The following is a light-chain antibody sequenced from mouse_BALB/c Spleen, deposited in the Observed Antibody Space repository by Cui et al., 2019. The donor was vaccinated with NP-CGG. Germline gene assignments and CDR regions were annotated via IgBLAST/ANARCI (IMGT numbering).Light chain of an antibody. J-gene: IGLJ1*01. Sequence: QAVVTQESALTTSPGETVPLTCRSSTGAVTTSNYANLVQEKPDHLFTGLIGGTKNRAPGVPARFSGSLIGDKAALTITGAQTEDEAIYFCALWYSNHWVFGGGTKLTVL. CDR2: GTK. CDR1: TGAVTTSNY. V-gene: IGLV1*01. CDR3: ALWYSNHWV.